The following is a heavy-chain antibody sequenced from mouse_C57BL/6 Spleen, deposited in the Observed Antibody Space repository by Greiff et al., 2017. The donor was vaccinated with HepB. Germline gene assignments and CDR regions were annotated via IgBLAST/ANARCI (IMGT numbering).Heavy chain of an antibody. Sequence: VQLQQSGAELVMPGASVKLSCKASGYTFTSYWMHWVKQRPGQGLEWIGEIDPSDSYTNYNQKFKGKSTLTVDKSSSTAYMQRSSLTSEDSAVYYCAVVGFDYWGQGTTLTVSA. D-gene: IGHD1-1*01. CDR2: IDPSDSYT. J-gene: IGHJ2*01. CDR1: GYTFTSYW. CDR3: AVVGFDY. V-gene: IGHV1-69*01.